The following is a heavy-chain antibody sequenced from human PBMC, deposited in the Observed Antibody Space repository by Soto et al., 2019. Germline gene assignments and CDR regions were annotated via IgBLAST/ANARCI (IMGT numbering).Heavy chain of an antibody. V-gene: IGHV3-33*01. CDR2: IWYDGSNK. J-gene: IGHJ4*02. Sequence: QVQLVESGGGVVQPGRSLRLSCAASGFTFSSYGMHWVRQAPGKGLEWVAVIWYDGSNKYYADSVKGRFTTSRDNSKNTVYLQMNSLRAEDTAVYYCARDRGAGQYWIDYWGQGTLVTVSS. D-gene: IGHD6-19*01. CDR1: GFTFSSYG. CDR3: ARDRGAGQYWIDY.